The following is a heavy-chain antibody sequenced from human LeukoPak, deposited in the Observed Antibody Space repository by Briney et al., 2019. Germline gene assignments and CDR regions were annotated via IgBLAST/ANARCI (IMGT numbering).Heavy chain of an antibody. CDR3: ARGSALGYQLLRFDP. CDR2: ISSSSSYI. D-gene: IGHD2-2*01. V-gene: IGHV3-21*01. CDR1: GFTFSSYS. J-gene: IGHJ5*02. Sequence: KPGGSLRLSCAASGFTFSSYSINWVRQAPGKGLEWVSSISSSSSYIYYADSVKGRFTISRDNAKNSLYLQMNSLRAEDTAVYYCARGSALGYQLLRFDPWGQGTLVTVSS.